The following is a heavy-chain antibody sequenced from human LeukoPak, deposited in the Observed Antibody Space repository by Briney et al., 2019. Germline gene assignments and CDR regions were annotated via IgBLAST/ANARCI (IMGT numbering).Heavy chain of an antibody. CDR3: ARLTTITGDRDAFDI. CDR2: IYYSGST. V-gene: IGHV4-39*07. D-gene: IGHD1-14*01. CDR1: GGSISSSSYY. Sequence: SETLSLTCTVSGGSISSSSYYWGWIRQPPGKGLEWIGSIYYSGSTYYNPSLKSRVTISVDTSKNQFSLKLSSVTAADTAVYYCARLTTITGDRDAFDIWGQGTMVTASS. J-gene: IGHJ3*02.